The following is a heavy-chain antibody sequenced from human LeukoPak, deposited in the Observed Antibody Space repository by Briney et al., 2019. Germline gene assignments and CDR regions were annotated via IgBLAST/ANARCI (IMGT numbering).Heavy chain of an antibody. J-gene: IGHJ4*02. CDR2: ISYDGSNK. CDR3: ARDPPGAAADHFDY. V-gene: IGHV3-30-3*01. Sequence: GRSLRLSCAASGFTFSSYAMHWVRQAPGKGLEWVAVISYDGSNKFYADSVKGRFTLSRDNSKNTLYLQMNSLRIEDTAVYYCARDPPGAAADHFDYWGQGTLVTVSS. CDR1: GFTFSSYA. D-gene: IGHD6-13*01.